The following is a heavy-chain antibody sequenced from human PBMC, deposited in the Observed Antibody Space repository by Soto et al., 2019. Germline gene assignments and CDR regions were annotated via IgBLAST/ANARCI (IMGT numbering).Heavy chain of an antibody. CDR1: GYTFTSYA. CDR3: ARDMITFGGVIALRPLDY. CDR2: INAGNGNR. V-gene: IGHV1-3*01. D-gene: IGHD3-16*02. Sequence: GASVKVSCKDSGYTFTSYAMHWVRQAPGQRLEWMGWINAGNGNRKYSQKFQGRVTITRDTSASTAYMELSSLRSEDTAVYYCARDMITFGGVIALRPLDYWGQGTLVTVSS. J-gene: IGHJ4*02.